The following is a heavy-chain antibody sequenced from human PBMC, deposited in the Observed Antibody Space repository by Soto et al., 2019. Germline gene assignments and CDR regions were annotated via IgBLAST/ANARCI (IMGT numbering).Heavy chain of an antibody. D-gene: IGHD3-3*01. CDR2: IYYSGST. V-gene: IGHV4-39*01. CDR3: ADGGRNVLRFLEWSGDAFDI. J-gene: IGHJ3*02. Sequence: SETLSLTCTVSGGSISSSSYYWGWIRQPPGKGLEWIGSIYYSGSTYYNPSLKSRVTISVDTSKNQFSLKLSSVTAADTAVYYCADGGRNVLRFLEWSGDAFDIWGQGTMVTVSS. CDR1: GGSISSSSYY.